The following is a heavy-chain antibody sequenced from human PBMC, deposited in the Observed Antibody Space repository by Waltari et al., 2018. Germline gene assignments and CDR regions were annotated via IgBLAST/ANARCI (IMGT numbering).Heavy chain of an antibody. D-gene: IGHD3-22*01. V-gene: IGHV3-23*01. CDR2: VTGRGGST. CDR1: GFTFSSYA. CDR3: AIGHYYDNGNYLTQFDF. Sequence: EVQLLESGGDLVQPGGSLRLSCAASGFTFSSYAMSWVRQAQGQGGGGVSSVTGRGGSTFYADPGKGRFTISRDNSKNMLYLQMNSLSAEDTAVYFCAIGHYYDNGNYLTQFDFWGQGTLVTVSS. J-gene: IGHJ4*02.